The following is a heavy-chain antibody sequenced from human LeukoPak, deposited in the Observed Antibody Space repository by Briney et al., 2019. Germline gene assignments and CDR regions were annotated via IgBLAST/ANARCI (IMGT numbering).Heavy chain of an antibody. V-gene: IGHV5-51*01. D-gene: IGHD2-15*01. J-gene: IGHJ4*02. CDR1: GYSFSTYW. CDR3: ARGGDRVVAATWAPFDY. Sequence: GESLKISCKGSGYSFSTYWIGWVRQMPGRGPEWMGIIYPGDSDTRCSPSFRGQVTISADKSINTAYLQWSSLKASDTAMYYCARGGDRVVAATWAPFDYWGQGTLVTVSS. CDR2: IYPGDSDT.